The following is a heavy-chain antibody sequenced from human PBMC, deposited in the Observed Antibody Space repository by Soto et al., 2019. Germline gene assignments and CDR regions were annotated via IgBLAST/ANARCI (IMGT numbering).Heavy chain of an antibody. J-gene: IGHJ6*03. CDR1: GFTFDDYA. V-gene: IGHV3-9*01. CDR2: ISWNSGSI. D-gene: IGHD6-6*01. CDR3: AKAIWYSSSSGVTGSLFYYYYYMDV. Sequence: GGSLRLSCAASGFTFDDYAMHWVRQAPGKGLEWVSGISWNSGSIGYADSVKGRFTISRDNAKNSLYLQMNSLRAEDTALYYCAKAIWYSSSSGVTGSLFYYYYYMDVWGKGTTVTVSS.